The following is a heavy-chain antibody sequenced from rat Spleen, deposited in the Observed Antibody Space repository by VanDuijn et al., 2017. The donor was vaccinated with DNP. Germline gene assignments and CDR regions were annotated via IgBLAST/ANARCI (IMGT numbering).Heavy chain of an antibody. D-gene: IGHD1-4*01. CDR2: MSYDGGSN. J-gene: IGHJ2*01. CDR3: ARHVLPLRVWDY. V-gene: IGHV5-22*01. Sequence: EVKLVESGGGLVQPGRSLRLSCAASGFTLSDYYMAWVRQAPTKGLEWVAYMSYDGGSNYHGDSVKGRFTISRDIVKNILYLQMNSLRSEDMATYYCARHVLPLRVWDYWGQGVMVTVSS. CDR1: GFTLSDYY.